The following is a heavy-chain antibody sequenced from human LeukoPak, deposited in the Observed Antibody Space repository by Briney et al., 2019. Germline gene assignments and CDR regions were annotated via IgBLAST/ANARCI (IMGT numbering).Heavy chain of an antibody. CDR2: ISAYNGNT. V-gene: IGHV1-18*01. CDR1: GYTFTSYG. J-gene: IGHJ6*02. Sequence: ASVKVSCKASGYTFTSYGISWVRQAPGQGLEWMGWISAYNGNTNYAQKLQGRVTMTTDTSTSTAYMELRSLRSDDTAVYYCAXXXXXAIVVVTATMDVWGQGTTVTVSS. D-gene: IGHD2-21*02. CDR3: AXXXXXAIVVVTATMDV.